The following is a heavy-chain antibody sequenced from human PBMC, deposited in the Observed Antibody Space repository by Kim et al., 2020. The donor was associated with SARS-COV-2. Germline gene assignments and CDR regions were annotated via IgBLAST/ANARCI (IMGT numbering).Heavy chain of an antibody. J-gene: IGHJ4*02. CDR3: ARDGLQVLDY. CDR2: TIAVFGTP. D-gene: IGHD4-4*01. Sequence: SVKVSCKASGGTFSDSGISWVRQAPGQGLEWMGGTIAVFGTPIYSQKFQGRITVTTDESTSVTFMELSSLRSGDTAVYYCARDGLQVLDYWGQGTLVTVSS. V-gene: IGHV1-69*05. CDR1: GGTFSDSG.